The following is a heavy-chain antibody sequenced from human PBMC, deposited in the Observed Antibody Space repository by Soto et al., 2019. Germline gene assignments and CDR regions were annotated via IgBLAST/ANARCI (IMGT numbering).Heavy chain of an antibody. CDR1: GDSLNLGASY. J-gene: IGHJ5*02. CDR2: IYYTGKT. CDR3: ARDGSSAANWIDP. V-gene: IGHV4-31*03. D-gene: IGHD2-15*01. Sequence: PSQPLSLTYTVSGDSLNLGASYWTWIRQHPGKGLEWMGHIYYTGKTYYNPSLESRLTMSVDTSKNQFSLKLSSVTAADTGVYYCARDGSSAANWIDPWGQGTPVTVS.